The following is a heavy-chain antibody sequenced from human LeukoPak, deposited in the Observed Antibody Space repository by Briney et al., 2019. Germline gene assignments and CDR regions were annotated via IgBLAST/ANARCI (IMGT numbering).Heavy chain of an antibody. Sequence: SVKVSCKASGGTFTNCAVTWVRQAPGQGLEWIGGIIPMFAVANYAQKLQGRVRMTTDESTSTAYMELSSLRSEDTAVYYCSRSERIIPGDSDYYFYLDVWGKGTTVTVSS. D-gene: IGHD2-2*01. J-gene: IGHJ6*03. CDR1: GGTFTNCA. CDR3: SRSERIIPGDSDYYFYLDV. CDR2: IIPMFAVA. V-gene: IGHV1-69*05.